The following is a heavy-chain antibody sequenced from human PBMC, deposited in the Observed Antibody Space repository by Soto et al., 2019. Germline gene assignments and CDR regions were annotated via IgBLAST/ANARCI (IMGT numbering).Heavy chain of an antibody. D-gene: IGHD1-1*01. CDR1: GFTVGSAW. V-gene: IGHV3-15*07. CDR3: YSTAQRAPTEERERC. Sequence: ESGGGLVKPGGSLRLGCEVSGFTVGSAWMNWVRQAPGKGLVWVGRIKSKVDGGTTDYAEPVKGRFTISIDDSKNTLYLQMNSQKTEGTAVYYCYSTAQRAPTEERERCWGHRTLVTASS. CDR2: IKSKVDGGTT. J-gene: IGHJ4*01.